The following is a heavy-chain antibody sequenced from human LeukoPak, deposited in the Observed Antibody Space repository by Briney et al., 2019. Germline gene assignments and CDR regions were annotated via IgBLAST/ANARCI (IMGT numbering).Heavy chain of an antibody. J-gene: IGHJ4*02. D-gene: IGHD2-2*01. CDR2: IKQDGGGG. CDR3: ARGGYCTRSSCYCDY. Sequence: TGGSLRLSCAASGFTFSNYWMTWVRQPPWKGLEWVANIKQDGGGGYYVVDSVKGRFTISRDNAKSSLYLQMNSLRAEGTAVYYCARGGYCTRSSCYCDYWGQGTLVTVSS. V-gene: IGHV3-7*01. CDR1: GFTFSNYW.